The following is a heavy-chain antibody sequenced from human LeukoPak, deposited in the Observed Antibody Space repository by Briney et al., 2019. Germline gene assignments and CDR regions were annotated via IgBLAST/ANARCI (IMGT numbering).Heavy chain of an antibody. CDR3: ARHDSRGGSYDY. D-gene: IGHD1-26*01. V-gene: IGHV4-59*08. Sequence: PSETLSLTCTVSGGSITSHVWSWIRKPPGKRLEWIGYIRSGESDMYNPSLESRVTMSVDTPMNHFSLRLNSLTAADTAVYYCARHDSRGGSYDYWGQGTLVTVSS. CDR2: IRSGESD. CDR1: GGSITSHV. J-gene: IGHJ4*02.